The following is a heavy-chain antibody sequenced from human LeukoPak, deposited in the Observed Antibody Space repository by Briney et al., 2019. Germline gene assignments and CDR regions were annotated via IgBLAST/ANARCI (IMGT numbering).Heavy chain of an antibody. CDR3: ARGRSLKQWMVRSGAEYFDY. V-gene: IGHV3-9*01. D-gene: IGHD6-19*01. J-gene: IGHJ4*02. CDR2: VTWNSASI. Sequence: AGGSLRLSCAASGFTFDDYAMYWVRQAPGKGLEWVSGVTWNSASIDYAASVKGRFTVSRDNARNSLYLQMNSLRSEDTALYYCARGRSLKQWMVRSGAEYFDYWGQGALVTVFS. CDR1: GFTFDDYA.